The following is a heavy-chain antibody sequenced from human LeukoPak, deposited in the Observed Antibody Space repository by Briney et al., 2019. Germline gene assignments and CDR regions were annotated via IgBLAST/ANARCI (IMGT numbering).Heavy chain of an antibody. Sequence: PSETLSLTCAVYGGSFSGYSWNWIRQPPVKGLEWIGEINHSGGTNYNPSLKSRVTISVDTSKNQFSLKLSSVTAADTAVYYCARDRATGTTDYWGQGTLVTVSS. V-gene: IGHV4-34*01. J-gene: IGHJ4*02. CDR1: GGSFSGYS. CDR2: INHSGGT. D-gene: IGHD1-1*01. CDR3: ARDRATGTTDY.